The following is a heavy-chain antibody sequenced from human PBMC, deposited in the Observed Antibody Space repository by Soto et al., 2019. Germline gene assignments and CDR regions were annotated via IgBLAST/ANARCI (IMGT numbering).Heavy chain of an antibody. D-gene: IGHD3-10*01. CDR2: IIPIFGTA. Sequence: SVKVSCKASGGTLSSYAISWVRQATGQGLEWMGGIIPIFGTANYAQKFQGRVTITADESTSTAYMELSSLRSEDTAVYYCARILGGSGTYYNLRLALDIWGQGTLVTVSS. V-gene: IGHV1-69*13. CDR3: ARILGGSGTYYNLRLALDI. J-gene: IGHJ3*02. CDR1: GGTLSSYA.